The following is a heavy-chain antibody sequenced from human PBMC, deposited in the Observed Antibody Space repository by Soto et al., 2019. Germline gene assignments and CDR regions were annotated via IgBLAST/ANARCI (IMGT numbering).Heavy chain of an antibody. J-gene: IGHJ4*02. D-gene: IGHD2-15*01. Sequence: GGSMRLSCAPSGFIFSNYAMSWVRQARGKGLEWVSAISGSGADTYYTESVKGRFTISRDNFKNTLYLQMNSLRAEDTAVYYCAKDTGRGGGSVFDYWGQGTLVTVS. CDR1: GFIFSNYA. V-gene: IGHV3-23*01. CDR2: ISGSGADT. CDR3: AKDTGRGGGSVFDY.